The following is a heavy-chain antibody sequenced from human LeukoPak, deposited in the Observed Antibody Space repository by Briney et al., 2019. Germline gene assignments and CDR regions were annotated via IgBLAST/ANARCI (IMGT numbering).Heavy chain of an antibody. V-gene: IGHV3-66*01. J-gene: IGHJ4*02. CDR1: GFTFSTYA. CDR2: IFSGGST. Sequence: PGGSLRLSCAASGFTFSTYAMHWVRQAPGKGLEWVSLIFSGGSTYYADSVKGRFTISRDNSKNSLYLQMNSLRDEDTAVYYCVRASGPSRWGQGALVTVSS. CDR3: VRASGPSR.